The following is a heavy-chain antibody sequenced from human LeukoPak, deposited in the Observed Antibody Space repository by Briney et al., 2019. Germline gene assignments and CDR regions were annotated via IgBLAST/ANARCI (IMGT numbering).Heavy chain of an antibody. CDR3: ARDLLVRGPNYYGMDV. V-gene: IGHV4-31*03. Sequence: SETLSLTCTVSGGSISSGGYYWSWIRQHPGKGLEWIGYIYYSGSTYYNPSLKSRVTISVDTSNNQFSLKLSSVTAADTAVYYCARDLLVRGPNYYGMDVWGQGTTVTVSS. J-gene: IGHJ6*02. CDR2: IYYSGST. CDR1: GGSISSGGYY. D-gene: IGHD3-10*01.